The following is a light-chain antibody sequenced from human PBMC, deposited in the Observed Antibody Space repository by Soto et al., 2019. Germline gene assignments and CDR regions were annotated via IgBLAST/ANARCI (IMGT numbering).Light chain of an antibody. J-gene: IGLJ3*02. CDR1: NSDVGAYDY. Sequence: QSALTQPRSVSGSPGQSVIISCTGTNSDVGAYDYVSWYQQHPGKAPKLIIYDVTKRPSGVPDRFSASKSGNTASLTISGLQAKVEADNDCCSSAGSTTWVFGGGP. CDR2: DVT. V-gene: IGLV2-11*01. CDR3: CSSAGSTTWV.